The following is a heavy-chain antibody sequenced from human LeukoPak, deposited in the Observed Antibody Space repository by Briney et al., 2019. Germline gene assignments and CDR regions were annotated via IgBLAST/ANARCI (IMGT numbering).Heavy chain of an antibody. CDR1: GFTFSDYW. CDR2: IWYDGSNK. Sequence: GGSLRLSCAASGFTFSDYWMSWVRQAPGKGLEWVAVIWYDGSNKYYADSVKGRFTISRDNSKNTLYLQMNSLRAEDTAVYYCARDPGSGYSYGYVDYWRQGTLVIVSS. J-gene: IGHJ4*02. CDR3: ARDPGSGYSYGYVDY. D-gene: IGHD5-18*01. V-gene: IGHV3-33*08.